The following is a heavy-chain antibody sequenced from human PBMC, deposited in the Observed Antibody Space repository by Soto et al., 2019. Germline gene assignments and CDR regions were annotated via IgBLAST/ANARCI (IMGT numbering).Heavy chain of an antibody. J-gene: IGHJ4*02. CDR3: AKDLGTSCGGDCYFDWDY. CDR1: GFTFSRNA. V-gene: IGHV3-23*01. CDR2: ISGSGRST. Sequence: HPGGSLRLSCAASGFTFSRNAMSWVRQAPGKGLEWVSSISGSGRSTYYADSVKGRFTVSRDNSKNTLYLQMNSLRAEDTAVYYCAKDLGTSCGGDCYFDWDYWGQGTLVTVSS. D-gene: IGHD2-21*02.